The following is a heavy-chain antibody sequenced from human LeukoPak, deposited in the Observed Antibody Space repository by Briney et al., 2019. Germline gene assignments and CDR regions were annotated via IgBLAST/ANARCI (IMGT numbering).Heavy chain of an antibody. CDR2: INSDGSST. V-gene: IGHV3-74*01. D-gene: IGHD3-3*01. Sequence: GGSLILSCAASGFTFSSYWMHWVRQAPGKGLVWVSRINSDGSSTSYADSVKGRFTISRDNAKNTLYLQMNSLRAEDTAVYYCARPLTRITIFGVVIIDAFDIWGQGTMVTVSS. CDR3: ARPLTRITIFGVVIIDAFDI. CDR1: GFTFSSYW. J-gene: IGHJ3*02.